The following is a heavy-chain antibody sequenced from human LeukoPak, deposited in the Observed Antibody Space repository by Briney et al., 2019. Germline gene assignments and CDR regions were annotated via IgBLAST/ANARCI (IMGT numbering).Heavy chain of an antibody. CDR3: ARGSSLLRWFPVAFDI. V-gene: IGHV1-69*13. D-gene: IGHD4-23*01. J-gene: IGHJ3*02. Sequence: VASVTVSCKASGGTFSSYAINWVRQAPGQGLEWMGGIIPIFGTANYAQKFQGRVTITADESTSTAYMELSSLRSEDTAVYYCARGSSLLRWFPVAFDIWGQGTMVTVSS. CDR1: GGTFSSYA. CDR2: IIPIFGTA.